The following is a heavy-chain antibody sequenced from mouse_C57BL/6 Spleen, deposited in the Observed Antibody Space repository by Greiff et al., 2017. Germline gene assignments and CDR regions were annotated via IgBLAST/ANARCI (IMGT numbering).Heavy chain of an antibody. D-gene: IGHD1-1*01. J-gene: IGHJ2*01. Sequence: QVQLQQPGAELVKPGASVKMSCKASGYTFTSYWITWVKQRPGQGLEWIGDIYPGSGSTNYNEKFKSKATLTVDTSSSTAYMQLSSLTSEDSAVYYCAIKEIITTVVDYWGQGTTLTVSS. CDR3: AIKEIITTVVDY. CDR1: GYTFTSYW. V-gene: IGHV1-55*01. CDR2: IYPGSGST.